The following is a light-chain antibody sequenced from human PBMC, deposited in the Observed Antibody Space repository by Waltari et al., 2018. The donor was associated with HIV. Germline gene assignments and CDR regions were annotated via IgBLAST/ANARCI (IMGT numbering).Light chain of an antibody. J-gene: IGLJ3*02. Sequence: QSALTQPASVSGSPGQSITISCTGTSSDVGGYNLVSWYQQYPGKAPQLMIYEVSERPSGVSNRFSGSKSGNTASLTSSGLQAEDEADYYCCSYAGSSTWVFGGGTKLAVL. CDR3: CSYAGSSTWV. V-gene: IGLV2-23*02. CDR1: SSDVGGYNL. CDR2: EVS.